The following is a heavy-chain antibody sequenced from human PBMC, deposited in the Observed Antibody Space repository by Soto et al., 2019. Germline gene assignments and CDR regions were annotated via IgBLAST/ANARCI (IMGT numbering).Heavy chain of an antibody. CDR3: VKDESINWYSGHFRH. CDR1: GFTFDDYA. D-gene: IGHD6-13*01. CDR2: INWNSGSI. V-gene: IGHV3-9*01. Sequence: GGSLRLSCAASGFTFDDYALHWVRQVPGKGLEWVSGINWNSGSIGYGDSVKGRFAISRDNAKNSLHLQMNSLSAEDTAFYYCVKDESINWYSGHFRHWGQGTLVTVSS. J-gene: IGHJ1*01.